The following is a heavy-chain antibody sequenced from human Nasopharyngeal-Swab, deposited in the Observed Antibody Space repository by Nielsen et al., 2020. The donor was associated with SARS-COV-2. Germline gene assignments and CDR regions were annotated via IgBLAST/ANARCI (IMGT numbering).Heavy chain of an antibody. J-gene: IGHJ4*02. D-gene: IGHD3-22*01. V-gene: IGHV3-9*01. CDR3: ARDGYDSSGYYYVYYFDY. Sequence: SLKISCAASGFTFDDYAMHWVRQAPGKGLEWVSGISWNSGSIGYADSVEGRFTISRDNAKNSLHLQMNSLRAEDTAVYYCARDGYDSSGYYYVYYFDYWGQGTLVTVSS. CDR2: ISWNSGSI. CDR1: GFTFDDYA.